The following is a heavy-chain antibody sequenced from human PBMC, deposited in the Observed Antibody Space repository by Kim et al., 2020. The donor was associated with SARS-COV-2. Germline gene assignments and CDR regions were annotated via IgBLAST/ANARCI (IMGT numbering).Heavy chain of an antibody. CDR2: IYYSGST. V-gene: IGHV4-39*02. CDR3: ARDPQKERDY. Sequence: SETLSLTCTVSGGSISSSSYYWGWIRQPPGKGLEWIGSIYYSGSTYYNPSLKSRVTISVDTSKNQFSLKLSSVTAADTAVYYCARDPQKERDYWGQGTLVTVSS. CDR1: GGSISSSSYY. J-gene: IGHJ4*02.